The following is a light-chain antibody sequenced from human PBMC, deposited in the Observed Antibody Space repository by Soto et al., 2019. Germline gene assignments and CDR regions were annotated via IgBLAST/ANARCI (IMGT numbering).Light chain of an antibody. V-gene: IGKV1-39*01. CDR2: GAS. J-gene: IGKJ1*01. CDR3: LQNYNLPRT. Sequence: DIQMTQSPSSLSASVGDRVTITCRASLTIGDSLSWFQQKAGKPPTLLIYGASALQSGVPARFSGSGSGTDFTLTISNMQREDFATYYCLQNYNLPRTFGQGTKVEFK. CDR1: LTIGDS.